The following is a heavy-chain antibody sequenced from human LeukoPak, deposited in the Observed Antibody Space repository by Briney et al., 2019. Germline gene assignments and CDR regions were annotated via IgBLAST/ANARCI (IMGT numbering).Heavy chain of an antibody. J-gene: IGHJ3*02. CDR1: GCTFTTYW. V-gene: IGHV3-7*01. Sequence: GGSLRLSCTASGCTFTTYWMSWVRQTPGKGLEWVANIKQDGSEKYYVDSVKGRFTISRDNAKNSLYLQMNSLRVEDTALYYCVREGAYCSSTSCYGLRAFDIWGQGTMVTVSS. D-gene: IGHD2-2*01. CDR3: VREGAYCSSTSCYGLRAFDI. CDR2: IKQDGSEK.